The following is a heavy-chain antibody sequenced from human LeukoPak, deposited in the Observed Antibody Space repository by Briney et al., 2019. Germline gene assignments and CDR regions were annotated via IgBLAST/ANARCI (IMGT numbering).Heavy chain of an antibody. Sequence: ASVKVSCKASGYTFTINGISWVRQAPGQGLEWMGWISAYNGNTNYAQKLQGRVTMTTDTSTSTAYMELRSLRSDDTAVYYCARSQPLLDAFDIWGQGTMVTVSS. D-gene: IGHD2-21*01. CDR3: ARSQPLLDAFDI. J-gene: IGHJ3*02. CDR2: ISAYNGNT. CDR1: GYTFTING. V-gene: IGHV1-18*01.